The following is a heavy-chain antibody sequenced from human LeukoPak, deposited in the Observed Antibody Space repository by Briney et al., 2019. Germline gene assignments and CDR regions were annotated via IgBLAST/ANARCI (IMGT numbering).Heavy chain of an antibody. CDR3: AQVRPPSGSGWYGGDDY. CDR1: GFTFSSYA. V-gene: IGHV3-30-3*02. CDR2: ISYDGSIQ. D-gene: IGHD6-19*01. J-gene: IGHJ4*02. Sequence: GGSLRLSCAASGFTFSSYAMHWVRQAPGKGLEWVAVISYDGSIQYYADSVKGRFTISRDNSKNTLYLQMNSLRSDTAVYYCAQVRPPSGSGWYGGDDYWGQGTLVTVSS.